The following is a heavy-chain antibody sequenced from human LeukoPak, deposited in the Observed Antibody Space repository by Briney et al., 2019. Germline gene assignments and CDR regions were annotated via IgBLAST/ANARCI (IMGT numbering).Heavy chain of an antibody. CDR3: ARGNGDHPYYYYGMDV. D-gene: IGHD4-17*01. J-gene: IGHJ6*02. CDR2: IYSGGST. Sequence: GGSLRLSCAASGFTVSSNYMSWVRQAPGKGLEWVSVIYSGGSTYYADSVKGRFTISRDNSKNTLYLQMNSLRAEDTAVYYCARGNGDHPYYYYGMDVWGQGTTVTVSS. CDR1: GFTVSSNY. V-gene: IGHV3-53*01.